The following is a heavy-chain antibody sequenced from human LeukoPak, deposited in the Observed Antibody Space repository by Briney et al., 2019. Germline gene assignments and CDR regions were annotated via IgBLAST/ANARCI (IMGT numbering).Heavy chain of an antibody. CDR1: GYTFTSYA. D-gene: IGHD6-19*01. J-gene: IGHJ5*02. CDR2: INTNTGNP. V-gene: IGHV7-4-1*02. Sequence: ASVKVSCKASGYTFTSYAMNWVRQAPGQGLEWMGWINTNTGNPTYAQGFTGRFVFSLDTSVSTAYLQISSLKAEDTAVYYCARGIAVAGLLYNWFDPWGQGTLVTVSS. CDR3: ARGIAVAGLLYNWFDP.